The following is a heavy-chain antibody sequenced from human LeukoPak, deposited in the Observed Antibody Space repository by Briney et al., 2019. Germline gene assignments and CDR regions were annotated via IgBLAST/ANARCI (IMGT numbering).Heavy chain of an antibody. J-gene: IGHJ4*02. CDR3: AKIFDYCDSSGYYGGTTTAFDY. CDR2: ISYDGSNK. Sequence: PGGSLRLSCAASGFTFSSYGMHWVRQAPGKGLEWVAVISYDGSNKYYADSVKGRFTISRDNSKNTLYLQMNSLRAEDTAVYYCAKIFDYCDSSGYYGGTTTAFDYWGQGTLVTVSS. CDR1: GFTFSSYG. V-gene: IGHV3-30*18. D-gene: IGHD3-22*01.